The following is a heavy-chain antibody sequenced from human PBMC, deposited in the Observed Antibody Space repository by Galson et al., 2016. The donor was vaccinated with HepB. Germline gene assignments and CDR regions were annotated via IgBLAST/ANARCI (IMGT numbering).Heavy chain of an antibody. CDR3: ARVFQLERGDAFDV. V-gene: IGHV1-8*01. D-gene: IGHD1-1*01. Sequence: SVKVSCKASGFIFINYDINWVRQAPGQGLEWMGWKNPQSGNRGYAWKFQDRVTMTTNTSITTAYLELSRLTSEDTGVYFCARVFQLERGDAFDVWGQGTMVTVSS. CDR1: GFIFINYD. J-gene: IGHJ3*01. CDR2: KNPQSGNR.